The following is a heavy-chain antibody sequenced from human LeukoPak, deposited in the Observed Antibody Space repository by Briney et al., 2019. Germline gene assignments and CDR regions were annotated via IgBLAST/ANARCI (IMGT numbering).Heavy chain of an antibody. D-gene: IGHD2-15*01. CDR3: ARGSGTGYCSGGSCFLVY. J-gene: IGHJ4*02. V-gene: IGHV5-51*01. CDR1: GYSFTSYW. Sequence: GESLKISCKGSGYSFTSYWIGWVRQMPGKGLEWMGIIYPGDSDPRYSPSFQGQVTISADKSISTAYLQWSSLKASDTAMYYCARGSGTGYCSGGSCFLVYWGQGTLVTVSS. CDR2: IYPGDSDP.